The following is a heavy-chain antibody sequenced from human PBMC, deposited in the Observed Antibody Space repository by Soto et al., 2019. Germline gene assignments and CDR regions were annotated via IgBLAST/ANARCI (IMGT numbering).Heavy chain of an antibody. Sequence: SVKVSCKASGFTFSNAAVQWVRQARGQRLEWIGWIAVGGGNTNYAQKFQERVTITRDMSTSTVYMELGSLRSEDTGVYYCAADPRNYDSSGKIVDWFDPWGQGTLVTVSS. V-gene: IGHV1-58*01. CDR1: GFTFSNAA. D-gene: IGHD3-22*01. J-gene: IGHJ5*02. CDR3: AADPRNYDSSGKIVDWFDP. CDR2: IAVGGGNT.